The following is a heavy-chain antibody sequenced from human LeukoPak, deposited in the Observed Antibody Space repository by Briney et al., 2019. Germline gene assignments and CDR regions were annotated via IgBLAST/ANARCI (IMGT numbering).Heavy chain of an antibody. CDR1: GFTFSSYS. V-gene: IGHV3-21*01. Sequence: GGSLRLSCAASGFTFSSYSMNWVRQAPGKGLEWVSSISSSSSYIYYADSVKGRFTISRDNAKNSLYLQMNSLRAEDTAVYYCAREGAGRDFDWLSADAFDIWGQGTMVTVSS. J-gene: IGHJ3*02. CDR2: ISSSSSYI. CDR3: AREGAGRDFDWLSADAFDI. D-gene: IGHD3-9*01.